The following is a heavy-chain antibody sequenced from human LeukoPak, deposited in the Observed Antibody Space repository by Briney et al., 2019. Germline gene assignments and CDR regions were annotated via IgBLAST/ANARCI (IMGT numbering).Heavy chain of an antibody. D-gene: IGHD4-17*01. V-gene: IGHV4-61*08. CDR3: ARTGSTVTMLYPFDH. CDR2: IYYSGST. CDR1: GGSISSVGYY. Sequence: PSQTLSLTCTVSGGSISSVGYYWSWIRQPPGKGLEWIGYIYYSGSTNYNPSLESRVSISVDTSKNQFSLKLSSVTAADTAVYYCARTGSTVTMLYPFDHWGQGTLVTVSS. J-gene: IGHJ4*02.